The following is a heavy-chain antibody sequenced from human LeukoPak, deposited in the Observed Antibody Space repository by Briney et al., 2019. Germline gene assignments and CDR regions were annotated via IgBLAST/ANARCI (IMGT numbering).Heavy chain of an antibody. J-gene: IGHJ6*04. CDR1: GYSISSGYY. CDR3: ASLRIYPDV. D-gene: IGHD2-15*01. CDR2: IYHSGST. V-gene: IGHV4-38-2*02. Sequence: KPSETLSLTCTVSGYSISSGYYWGWIRQPPGKGLEWIGSIYHSGSTYYNPSLKSRVTISVDTSKNQFSLKLSSVTAADTAVYYCASLRIYPDVWGKGTTVTISS.